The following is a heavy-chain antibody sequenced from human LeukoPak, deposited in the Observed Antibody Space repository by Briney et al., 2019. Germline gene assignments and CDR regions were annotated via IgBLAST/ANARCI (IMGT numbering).Heavy chain of an antibody. Sequence: GGSLRLSCAASGFTFSSYGMHWVRQAPGKGLEWVALIWYDGSNKYYADSVKGRFTISRDNSKNTLYLQMNSLRAEDTAVYYCARKENDAFDIWGQGTMVTVSS. J-gene: IGHJ3*02. V-gene: IGHV3-33*01. CDR2: IWYDGSNK. CDR1: GFTFSSYG. CDR3: ARKENDAFDI.